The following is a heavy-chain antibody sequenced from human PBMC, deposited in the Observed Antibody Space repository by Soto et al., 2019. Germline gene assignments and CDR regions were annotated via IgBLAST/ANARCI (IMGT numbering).Heavy chain of an antibody. CDR3: ARPNTEAYDAFDI. Sequence: QVQLVQSGAEVKKPGASVKVSCKASGYTFTSYYMHWVRQAPGQGLEWRGIINPSGGSTSYAQKFQGRVTMTRDTSTSTVYMELSSLRSEDTAVYYCARPNTEAYDAFDIWGQGTMVTVSS. CDR2: INPSGGST. V-gene: IGHV1-46*01. CDR1: GYTFTSYY. J-gene: IGHJ3*02. D-gene: IGHD3-16*01.